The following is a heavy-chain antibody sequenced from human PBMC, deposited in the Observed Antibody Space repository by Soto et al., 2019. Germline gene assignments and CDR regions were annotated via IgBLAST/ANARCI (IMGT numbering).Heavy chain of an antibody. CDR1: GFTFSSYS. CDR2: ISSSSSYI. D-gene: IGHD6-6*01. CDR3: ARGYSSSPDFNWFDP. V-gene: IGHV3-21*01. Sequence: GGSLRLSCAASGFTFSSYSMNWVRQAPGKRLEWVSSISSSSSYIYYADSVKGRLTISRDNAKNSLYLQMNSLRAEDTAVYYCARGYSSSPDFNWFDPWGQGTLVTVSS. J-gene: IGHJ5*02.